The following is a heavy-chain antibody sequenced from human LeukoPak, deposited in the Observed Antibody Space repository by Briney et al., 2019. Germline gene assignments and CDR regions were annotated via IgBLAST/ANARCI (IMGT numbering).Heavy chain of an antibody. D-gene: IGHD6-6*01. CDR1: GGSISSYY. Sequence: PSETLSLTCTVSGGSISSYYWSWIRQPPGKGLEWIGYIYYGGSTNYNPSLKSRVTISVDTSKNQFSLKLSSVTAADTAVYYCARGLRPYSSSSVLGYWGQGTLVTVSS. J-gene: IGHJ4*02. CDR3: ARGLRPYSSSSVLGY. CDR2: IYYGGST. V-gene: IGHV4-59*12.